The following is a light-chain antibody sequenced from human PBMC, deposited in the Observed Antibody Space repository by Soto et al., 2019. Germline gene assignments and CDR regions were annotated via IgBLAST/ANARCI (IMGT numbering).Light chain of an antibody. CDR1: QDIGTY. Sequence: DIQMTQSPPSLSASVGDRVTITCQASQDIGTYLNWYQHKPGKAPNLVIYDASNLETWVPSRFSGGGSGTDFTLTISSLRPEDIATYYCQHSNQLPLFGPGTKVDF. CDR2: DAS. V-gene: IGKV1-33*01. J-gene: IGKJ3*01. CDR3: QHSNQLPL.